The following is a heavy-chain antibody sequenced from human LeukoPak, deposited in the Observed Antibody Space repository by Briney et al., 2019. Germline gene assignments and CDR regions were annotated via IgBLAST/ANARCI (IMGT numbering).Heavy chain of an antibody. CDR2: IKTKTDGETT. J-gene: IGHJ4*02. V-gene: IGHV3-15*01. CDR3: TTDYYDYVWGSYRPDY. Sequence: GGSLRLSCAAPGLTFSNAWMSWVRQAPGQGLEWVARIKTKTDGETTEYAAPVKGRFTISRDDSKNTLYLQMNSLKTEDTAVYYCTTDYYDYVWGSYRPDYWGQGTLVTVSS. CDR1: GLTFSNAW. D-gene: IGHD3-16*02.